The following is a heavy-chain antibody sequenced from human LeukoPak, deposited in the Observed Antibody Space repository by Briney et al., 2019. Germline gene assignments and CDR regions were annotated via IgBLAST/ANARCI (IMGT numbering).Heavy chain of an antibody. CDR2: INPNSGGT. J-gene: IGHJ4*02. V-gene: IGHV1-2*06. CDR1: GYTFTGYY. CDR3: ARDPPRSTSSKAPFDY. D-gene: IGHD2-2*01. Sequence: GASVKVSCKXSGYTFTGYYMHWVRQAPGQGLEWMGRINPNSGGTNYSQKFQGRVNMTRDTSISTAYMELSRLRSDDTAVYYCARDPPRSTSSKAPFDYWGQGTLVTVSS.